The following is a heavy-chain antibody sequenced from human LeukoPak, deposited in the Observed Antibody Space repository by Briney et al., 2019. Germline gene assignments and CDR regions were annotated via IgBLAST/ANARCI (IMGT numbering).Heavy chain of an antibody. CDR3: ARNVPDGYGDNPLDV. CDR1: GYTFTNYY. Sequence: ASVKVSCKASGYTFTNYYMNWVRQAPGQGLEWMGWINPNSGGTNYAQNFQGRVTMTRDTSITTAYMELTRLKSDDTAIYYYARNVPDGYGDNPLDVWGQGTTVTVSS. D-gene: IGHD4-17*01. J-gene: IGHJ6*02. V-gene: IGHV1-2*02. CDR2: INPNSGGT.